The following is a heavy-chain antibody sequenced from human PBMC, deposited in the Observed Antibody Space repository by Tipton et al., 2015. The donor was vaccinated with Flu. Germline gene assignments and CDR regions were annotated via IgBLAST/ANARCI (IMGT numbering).Heavy chain of an antibody. V-gene: IGHV4-39*01. CDR3: ARLSYYDVDLKNFYFDH. CDR1: SGSIRSTNYF. J-gene: IGHJ4*02. CDR2: IYPSGTT. D-gene: IGHD3-10*02. Sequence: TLSLTCTASSGSIRSTNYFCAWIRQPPGKGLELIGSIYPSGTTYYNPSLKSRVTLSVDTSKSQFSLMLRSVTAADTAVYYCARLSYYDVDLKNFYFDHWGQGALVTVSS.